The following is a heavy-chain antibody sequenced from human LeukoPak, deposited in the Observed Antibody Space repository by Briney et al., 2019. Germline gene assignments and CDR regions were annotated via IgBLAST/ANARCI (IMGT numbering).Heavy chain of an antibody. CDR3: AKDSDPPAQGIAVAFDAFDI. D-gene: IGHD6-19*01. Sequence: GGSLRLSCAASGFTFSSYAMSWVCQAPGKGLEGVSAISGSGGSTYYADSVKGRFTISRDNSKNTLYLQMNTLRAEDTAVYYCAKDSDPPAQGIAVAFDAFDIWGQGTMVTVSS. CDR2: ISGSGGST. J-gene: IGHJ3*02. V-gene: IGHV3-23*01. CDR1: GFTFSSYA.